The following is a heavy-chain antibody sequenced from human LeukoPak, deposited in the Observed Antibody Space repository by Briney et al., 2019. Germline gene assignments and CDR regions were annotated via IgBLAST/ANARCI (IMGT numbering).Heavy chain of an antibody. CDR2: IRSDGST. D-gene: IGHD1-26*01. V-gene: IGHV3-53*01. J-gene: IGHJ3*02. CDR3: AREMYSGMYNDAFDI. Sequence: GGSLRLSCTASGFTVSSNYMSWVRQAPGKGLEWVSVIRSDGSTNHADSVKGRFTISRDNSKNTLYLQMNNLRAEDTAMYYCAREMYSGMYNDAFDIWGQGTKVTVSS. CDR1: GFTVSSNY.